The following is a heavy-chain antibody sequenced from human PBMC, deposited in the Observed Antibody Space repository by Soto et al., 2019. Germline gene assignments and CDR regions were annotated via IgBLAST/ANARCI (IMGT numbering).Heavy chain of an antibody. CDR3: ARDLGIAAAGTDL. V-gene: IGHV1-69*04. Sequence: SVKVSCKASGGTFSSYTISWVRQAPGQGLEWMGRIIPILGIANYAQKFQGRVTITADKSTSTAYMELSSLRSEDTAVYYCARDLGIAAAGTDLWGQGTLVTVPQ. CDR1: GGTFSSYT. D-gene: IGHD6-13*01. J-gene: IGHJ5*02. CDR2: IIPILGIA.